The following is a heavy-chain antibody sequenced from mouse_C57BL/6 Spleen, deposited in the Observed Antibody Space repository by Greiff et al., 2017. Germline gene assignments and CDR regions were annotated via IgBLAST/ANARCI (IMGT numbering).Heavy chain of an antibody. V-gene: IGHV1-42*01. CDR2: INPSTGGT. D-gene: IGHD1-1*01. Sequence: EVKLEESGPELVKPGASVKISCKASGYSFTGYYMNWVKQSPEKSLEWIGEINPSTGGTTYNQKFKAKAPLTVDKSSSTAYMQLKSLTSEDSAVYYCARVAPYGFDYWGQGTTLTVSS. CDR1: GYSFTGYY. CDR3: ARVAPYGFDY. J-gene: IGHJ2*01.